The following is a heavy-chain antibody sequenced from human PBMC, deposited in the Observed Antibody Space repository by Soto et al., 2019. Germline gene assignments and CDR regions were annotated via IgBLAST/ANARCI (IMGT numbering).Heavy chain of an antibody. Sequence: QVQLVQSGAEVKKPGASVKVSCEASEYTFTSFDINWVRQAAGQGLEWMGRMSPNTGNTAYAQRFQGRVTGTRDTSKSTASMELSSLRSEDTAVYYCARGRYYHDSTDYSYHYRAMDVWGQGTTVTVSS. J-gene: IGHJ6*02. CDR1: EYTFTSFD. D-gene: IGHD3-22*01. V-gene: IGHV1-8*01. CDR2: MSPNTGNT. CDR3: ARGRYYHDSTDYSYHYRAMDV.